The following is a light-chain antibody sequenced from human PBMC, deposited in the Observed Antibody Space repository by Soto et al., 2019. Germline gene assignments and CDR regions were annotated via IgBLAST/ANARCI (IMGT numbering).Light chain of an antibody. CDR2: RNN. J-gene: IGLJ2*01. CDR1: LSNIGSNF. CDR3: AAWDDSLRGVV. Sequence: QSMLTQPPSASGTPGQRVTISCSGSLSNIGSNFIYWYQQLPGSAPKLLINRNNERPSGVPDRFSGSKSGTSASLAISGLRSEDEADYHCAAWDDSLRGVVFGGGTKLTVL. V-gene: IGLV1-47*01.